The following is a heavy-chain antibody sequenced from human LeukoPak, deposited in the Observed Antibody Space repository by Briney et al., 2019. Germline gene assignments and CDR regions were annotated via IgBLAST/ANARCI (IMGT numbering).Heavy chain of an antibody. CDR3: ARDKSQSVLLENWFDP. D-gene: IGHD2-15*01. V-gene: IGHV1-18*01. CDR1: GYTFNNYG. J-gene: IGHJ5*02. Sequence: ASVKVSCKASGYTFNNYGISWVRQAPGQGLEWIGWISVYNGYTKYAQKVQGSVTLATDTSTSTAYMELRSLRSDDTAVYYCARDKSQSVLLENWFDPWGQGTLVTVSS. CDR2: ISVYNGYT.